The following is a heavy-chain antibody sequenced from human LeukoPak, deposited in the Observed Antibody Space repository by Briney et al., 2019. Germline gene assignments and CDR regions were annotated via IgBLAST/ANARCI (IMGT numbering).Heavy chain of an antibody. CDR3: ARRYSSSWYDYGMDV. V-gene: IGHV1-2*02. CDR1: GYTFTGYY. D-gene: IGHD6-13*01. CDR2: INPNSGGT. Sequence: ASVKVSCKASGYTFTGYYMHWVRQAPGQGLEWMGWINPNSGGTNYAQKFQGRVTMTRDTSISTAYMELSSLRSEDTAVYYCARRYSSSWYDYGMDVWGQGTTVTVSS. J-gene: IGHJ6*02.